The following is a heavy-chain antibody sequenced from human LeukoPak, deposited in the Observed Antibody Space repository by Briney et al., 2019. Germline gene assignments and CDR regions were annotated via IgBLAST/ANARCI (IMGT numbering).Heavy chain of an antibody. V-gene: IGHV4-59*12. CDR1: GGSISSYY. CDR2: IYYSGST. CDR3: AREVAARALDY. Sequence: SETLSLTCTVSGGSISSYYWSWIRQPPGKGLEWIGYIYYSGSTNYNPSLKSRVTISVDTSKNQFSLKLSSVTAADTAVYYCAREVAARALDYWGQGTLVTVSS. J-gene: IGHJ4*02. D-gene: IGHD6-6*01.